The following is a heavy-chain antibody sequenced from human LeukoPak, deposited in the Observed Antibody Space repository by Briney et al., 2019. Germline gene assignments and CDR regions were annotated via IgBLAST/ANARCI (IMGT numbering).Heavy chain of an antibody. Sequence: GGSLRLSCAASGFTFSSYSMNWVRQAPGKGLEWVSSISSSSSYIYYADSVKGRFTISRDNAKNSLYLQMNSLRAEDTAVYYCARDSYYYGSGSYYDYWGQGTLVTVSS. CDR1: GFTFSSYS. CDR2: ISSSSSYI. J-gene: IGHJ4*02. D-gene: IGHD3-10*01. CDR3: ARDSYYYGSGSYYDY. V-gene: IGHV3-21*01.